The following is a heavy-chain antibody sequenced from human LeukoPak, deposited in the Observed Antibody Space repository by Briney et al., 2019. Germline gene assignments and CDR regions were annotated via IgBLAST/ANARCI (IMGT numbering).Heavy chain of an antibody. Sequence: GGSLRLSCAASGFTFSSYWMSWVRQAPGKGLEWVANIKQDGSEKYYVDSVKGRFTISRDNAKNSLYLQMNSLRAEDTAVYYCASCPRYSSGWYGWFDPWGQGTLVTVSS. CDR2: IKQDGSEK. D-gene: IGHD6-19*01. CDR1: GFTFSSYW. J-gene: IGHJ5*02. V-gene: IGHV3-7*01. CDR3: ASCPRYSSGWYGWFDP.